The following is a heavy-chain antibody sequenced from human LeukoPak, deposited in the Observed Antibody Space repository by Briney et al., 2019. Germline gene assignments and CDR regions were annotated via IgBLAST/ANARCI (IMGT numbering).Heavy chain of an antibody. Sequence: SETLSLTCTVSGGSISSYYWSWIRQPAGKGLEWIGRIYTSGSTNYNPSLKSRVTMSVDTSKNQFSLKLSSVTAADTAVYYCARAQSPNYYYCYYGMDVWGQGTTVTVSS. V-gene: IGHV4-4*07. J-gene: IGHJ6*02. CDR3: ARAQSPNYYYCYYGMDV. CDR1: GGSISSYY. CDR2: IYTSGST.